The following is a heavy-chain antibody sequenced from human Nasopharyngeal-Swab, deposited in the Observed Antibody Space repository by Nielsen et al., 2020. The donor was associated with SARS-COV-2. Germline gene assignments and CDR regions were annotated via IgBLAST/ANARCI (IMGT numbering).Heavy chain of an antibody. CDR3: ARESSAADY. D-gene: IGHD6-13*01. CDR2: INHDGSQK. V-gene: IGHV3-7*01. Sequence: GESLKISCGASDFTFSHYWMSWVRQAPGKGLEWVANINHDGSQKYYVDSVKGRFTISRDNSKNSTYLQMDRLRVEDTAVYYCARESSAADYWGQGTLVTVSS. J-gene: IGHJ1*01. CDR1: DFTFSHYW.